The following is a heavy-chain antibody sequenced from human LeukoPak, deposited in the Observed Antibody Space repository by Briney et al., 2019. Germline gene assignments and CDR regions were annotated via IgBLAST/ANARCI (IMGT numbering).Heavy chain of an antibody. Sequence: ASVKVSCKASGYTFTGCGISWVRQAPGQGLEWMGWISAYNGNTNYAQKLQGRVTMTTDTSTSTAYMELRSLRSDDTAVYYCARESRYSYGARYFDYWGQGTLVTVSS. D-gene: IGHD5-18*01. CDR3: ARESRYSYGARYFDY. CDR2: ISAYNGNT. J-gene: IGHJ4*02. CDR1: GYTFTGCG. V-gene: IGHV1-18*01.